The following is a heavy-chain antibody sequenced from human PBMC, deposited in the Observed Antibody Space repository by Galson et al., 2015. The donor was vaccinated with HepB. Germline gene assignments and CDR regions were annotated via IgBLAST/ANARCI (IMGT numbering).Heavy chain of an antibody. CDR3: AKENPATRYDY. J-gene: IGHJ4*02. V-gene: IGHV3-30*18. D-gene: IGHD5-12*01. Sequence: SLRLSCAASGFTFSSYGMHWVRQAPGKGLEWVAVISYDGSNKYYADSVKGRFTISRDNSKNTLYLQMNSLRAEDTAVYYCAKENPATRYDYWGQGTLVTVSS. CDR1: GFTFSSYG. CDR2: ISYDGSNK.